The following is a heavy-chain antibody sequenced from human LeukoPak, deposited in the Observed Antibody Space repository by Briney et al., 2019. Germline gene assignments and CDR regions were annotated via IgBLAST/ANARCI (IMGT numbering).Heavy chain of an antibody. CDR3: ARQKRTFDY. Sequence: GGSLRLSCAASGFNFSDYYMTWIRQAPGKGLEWLSYISETSSSTYYTASVRGRFTISRDNAKNSRYLQMNSLRAEDTAVYHCARQKRTFDYWGRGTLVTVSS. V-gene: IGHV3-11*01. CDR1: GFNFSDYY. CDR2: ISETSSST. J-gene: IGHJ4*02.